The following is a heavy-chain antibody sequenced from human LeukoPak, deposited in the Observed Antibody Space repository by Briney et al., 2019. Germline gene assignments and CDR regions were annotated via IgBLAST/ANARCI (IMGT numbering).Heavy chain of an antibody. CDR2: IIPIFGTA. J-gene: IGHJ4*02. CDR1: GYTFTGYY. Sequence: GASVKVSCKASGYTFTGYYMHWVRQAPGQGLEWMGGIIPIFGTANYAQKFQGRVTITTDESTSTAYMELSSLRSEDTAVYYCASGGSGSSPPYFDYWGQGTLVTVSS. D-gene: IGHD6-6*01. CDR3: ASGGSGSSPPYFDY. V-gene: IGHV1-69*05.